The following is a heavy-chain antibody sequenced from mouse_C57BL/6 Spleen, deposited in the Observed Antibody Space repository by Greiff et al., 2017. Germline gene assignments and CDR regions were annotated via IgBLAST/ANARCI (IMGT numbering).Heavy chain of an antibody. CDR3: ARLTAQASFAY. D-gene: IGHD3-2*02. V-gene: IGHV5-17*01. Sequence: EVKLVESGGGLVKPGGSLKLSCAASGFTFSDYGMHWVRQAPEKGLAWVAYISSGSSTIYYADTVKGRFTISRDNAKNTLFLQMTSLRSEDTAMYYCARLTAQASFAYWGQGTLVTVSA. CDR1: GFTFSDYG. CDR2: ISSGSSTI. J-gene: IGHJ3*01.